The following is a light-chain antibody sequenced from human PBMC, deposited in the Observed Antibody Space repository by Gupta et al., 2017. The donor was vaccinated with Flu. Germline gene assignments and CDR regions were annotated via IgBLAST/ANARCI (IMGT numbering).Light chain of an antibody. Sequence: EIVLTPSPATLSVSPGARATLSRRASQSVSSNVAWDQQKPGQATRLLIYGAFTRATGIPARFSGSGSGTEFNLTISSLQSEDFAVYYCQQYNNWPSYTFGQGTKLEIK. CDR3: QQYNNWPSYT. CDR2: GAF. J-gene: IGKJ2*01. CDR1: QSVSSN. V-gene: IGKV3-15*01.